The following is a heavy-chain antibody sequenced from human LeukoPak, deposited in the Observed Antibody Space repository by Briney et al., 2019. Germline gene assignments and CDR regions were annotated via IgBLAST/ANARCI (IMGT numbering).Heavy chain of an antibody. D-gene: IGHD2/OR15-2a*01. V-gene: IGHV1-69*05. J-gene: IGHJ1*01. CDR1: GGTFSSYA. Sequence: GASVKVSCKASGGTFSSYAISWVRQAPGQGLEWMGGIIPIFGTANYAQKFQGRVTITTDESTSTAYMELSSLRSEDTAVYYCATPPLTAVYVEEYFQHWGQGTLVTVSS. CDR3: ATPPLTAVYVEEYFQH. CDR2: IIPIFGTA.